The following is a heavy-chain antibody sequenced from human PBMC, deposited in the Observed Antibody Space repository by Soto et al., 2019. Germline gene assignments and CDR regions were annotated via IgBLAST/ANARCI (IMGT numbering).Heavy chain of an antibody. CDR1: GFTFSSYG. Sequence: GGSLSLSCAASGFTFSSYGMHWVRQAPGKGLEGVAVISYDGSNKYYADSVKGRFTISRDNSKNTLYLQMNSLRAEDTAVYYCAKEGSSGWRDPFYDYYGMDVWGQGTTVTVSS. CDR3: AKEGSSGWRDPFYDYYGMDV. D-gene: IGHD6-19*01. J-gene: IGHJ6*02. V-gene: IGHV3-30*18. CDR2: ISYDGSNK.